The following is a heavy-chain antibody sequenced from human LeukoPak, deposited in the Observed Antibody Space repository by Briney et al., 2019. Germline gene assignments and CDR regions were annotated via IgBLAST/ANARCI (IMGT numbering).Heavy chain of an antibody. V-gene: IGHV3-64D*06. Sequence: GGSLRLSCAASGFTFSDYYMSWIRQAPGKGLEFVAAISRNGSPTYHADSVAGRFAIPRDNSKNTLFLQMAFLRIEDTAVYYCVRDPAAYYYESTFDYWGQEPLVTVSA. CDR3: VRDPAAYYYESTFDY. CDR1: GFTFSDYY. D-gene: IGHD3-22*01. CDR2: ISRNGSPT. J-gene: IGHJ4*02.